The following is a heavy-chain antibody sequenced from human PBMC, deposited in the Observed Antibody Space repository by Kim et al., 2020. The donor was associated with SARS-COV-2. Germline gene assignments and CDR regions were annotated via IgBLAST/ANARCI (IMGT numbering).Heavy chain of an antibody. D-gene: IGHD2-15*01. Sequence: STNYNPSLKSRVTISVDKSKNQFSLKLSSVTAADTAVYYCARKGGTFDYWGQGTLVTVSS. V-gene: IGHV4-4*02. CDR2: ST. J-gene: IGHJ4*02. CDR3: ARKGGTFDY.